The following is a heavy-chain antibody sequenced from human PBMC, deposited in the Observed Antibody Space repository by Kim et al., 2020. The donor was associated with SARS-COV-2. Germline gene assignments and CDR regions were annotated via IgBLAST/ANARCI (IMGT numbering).Heavy chain of an antibody. Sequence: SETLSLTCTVSGGSISSYYWSWIRQPPGKGLEWIGYIYYSGSTNYNLSLKSRVTISVDTSKNQFSLKLSSVTAADTAVYYCARGTPNCSGGSCYSDYWGQRTRVSVSS. CDR2: IYYSGST. CDR1: GGSISSYY. D-gene: IGHD2-15*01. CDR3: ARGTPNCSGGSCYSDY. V-gene: IGHV4-59*13. J-gene: IGHJ4*02.